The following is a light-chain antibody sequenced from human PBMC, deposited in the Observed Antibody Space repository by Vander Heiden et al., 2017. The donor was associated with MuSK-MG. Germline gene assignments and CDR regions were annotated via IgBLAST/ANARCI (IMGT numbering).Light chain of an antibody. Sequence: EIVMTQSPATLSVSPGERATLSCRASQSVSSNLAWYQQKPGQAPRLLIYGASTRANGIPGRFSGSGSGKEFTLTSSSLQYEDFAVYYWQQDNNSLTFGGGTKVEIK. J-gene: IGKJ4*01. CDR2: GAS. V-gene: IGKV3-15*01. CDR1: QSVSSN. CDR3: QQDNNSLT.